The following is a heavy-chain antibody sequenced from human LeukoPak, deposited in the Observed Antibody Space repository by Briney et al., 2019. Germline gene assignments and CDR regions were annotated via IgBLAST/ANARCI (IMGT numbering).Heavy chain of an antibody. CDR2: ISYDGSNK. CDR1: GFTFGSYG. V-gene: IGHV3-30*18. Sequence: GGSLRLSCAASGFTFGSYGMHWVRQAPGKGLEWVAVISYDGSNKYYADSVKGRFTISRDNSKNTLYLQMNSLRAEDTAVYYCAKAPSWRPTYYGMDVWGQGTTVTVSS. CDR3: AKAPSWRPTYYGMDV. D-gene: IGHD3-3*01. J-gene: IGHJ6*02.